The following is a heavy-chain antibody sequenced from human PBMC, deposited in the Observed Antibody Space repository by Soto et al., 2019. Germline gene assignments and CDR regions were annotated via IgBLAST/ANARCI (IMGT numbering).Heavy chain of an antibody. V-gene: IGHV3-66*01. CDR3: ARDRPGIAAAGSPYYYYMEV. CDR1: GFTVSSNY. Sequence: GGSLRLSCAASGFTVSSNYMSWVRQAPGKGLEWVSVIYSGGSTYYADSVKGRFTISRDNSKNTLYLQMNSLRAEDTAVYYCARDRPGIAAAGSPYYYYMEVWGKGTTVTVSS. J-gene: IGHJ6*03. CDR2: IYSGGST. D-gene: IGHD6-13*01.